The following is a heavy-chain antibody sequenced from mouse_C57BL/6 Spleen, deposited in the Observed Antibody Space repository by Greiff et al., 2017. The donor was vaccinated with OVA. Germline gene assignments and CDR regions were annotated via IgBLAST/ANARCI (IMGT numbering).Heavy chain of an antibody. CDR3: AGDYYGYDTAMDD. CDR1: GYSFTGYF. V-gene: IGHV1-20*01. D-gene: IGHD2-2*01. Sequence: VQLQQSGPELVKPGDSVKISCKASGYSFTGYFMNWVLQSHGKSLEWIGRINPYDGDTFYTQQFKGKATLTVDTSSSTAHMELRSLTSKDSAVYECAGDYYGYDTAMDDWGQGPSVTVSS. J-gene: IGHJ4*01. CDR2: INPYDGDT.